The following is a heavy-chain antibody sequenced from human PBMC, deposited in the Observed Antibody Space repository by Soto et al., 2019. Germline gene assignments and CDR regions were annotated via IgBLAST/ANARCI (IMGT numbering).Heavy chain of an antibody. CDR3: ARGVRYCSSTSCYYYYYYGMDV. CDR2: INHSGNT. D-gene: IGHD2-2*01. J-gene: IGHJ6*02. Sequence: LSLTCAVYGGSFSGYHWSWIRQPPGKGLEWIGEINHSGNTSYNPSLKSRVTISVDTSKNQFSLKLSSVTAADTAVYYCARGVRYCSSTSCYYYYYYGMDVWGQGTTVTVSS. V-gene: IGHV4-34*01. CDR1: GGSFSGYH.